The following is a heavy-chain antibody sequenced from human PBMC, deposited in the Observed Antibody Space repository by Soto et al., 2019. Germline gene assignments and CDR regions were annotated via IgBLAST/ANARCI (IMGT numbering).Heavy chain of an antibody. J-gene: IGHJ5*02. Sequence: SETLSLTCTVSGGSISSGGYYWSWIRQHPGKGLEWIGYIYYSGSTYYNPSLKSRVTISVDTSKNQFSLKLSSVTAADTAVYYCARDKARFGEFNNWFDPWGQGTLVTVSS. CDR1: GGSISSGGYY. CDR2: IYYSGST. D-gene: IGHD3-10*01. V-gene: IGHV4-31*03. CDR3: ARDKARFGEFNNWFDP.